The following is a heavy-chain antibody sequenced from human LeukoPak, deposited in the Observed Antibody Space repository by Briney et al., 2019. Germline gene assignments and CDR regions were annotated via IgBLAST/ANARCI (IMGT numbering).Heavy chain of an antibody. J-gene: IGHJ6*03. Sequence: SETLSLTCTVSGGSISISNYYWGWIRQPPGRGLEWIGSMSYSGRTYYNPSLKTRVTVSLDTSKNQFSLNLISVTAADTAVYYCARVEEGYGSGRRENYYYYYMDVWGKGTTVTISS. CDR2: MSYSGRT. CDR1: GGSISISNYY. CDR3: ARVEEGYGSGRRENYYYYYMDV. V-gene: IGHV4-39*07. D-gene: IGHD3-10*01.